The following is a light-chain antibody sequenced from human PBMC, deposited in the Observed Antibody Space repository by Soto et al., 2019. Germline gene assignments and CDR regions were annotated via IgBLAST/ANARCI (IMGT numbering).Light chain of an antibody. CDR2: GAS. J-gene: IGKJ1*01. Sequence: EIVMTQSPATLSVSPGERATLSCRASQSVSSNLAWYQQKPGQAPRLLIYGASTRATGIPARSSGSGSGTEFTLTISSLQSEDFAVYYCQQYNNWRTFGQGTKVDNK. CDR3: QQYNNWRT. V-gene: IGKV3-15*01. CDR1: QSVSSN.